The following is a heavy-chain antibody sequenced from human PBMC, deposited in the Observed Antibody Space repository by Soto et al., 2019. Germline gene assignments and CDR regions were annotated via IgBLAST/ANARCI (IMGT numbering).Heavy chain of an antibody. J-gene: IGHJ4*02. Sequence: QVQLQESGPGLVKPSETLSLTCTVSGGSISSNYWSWIRQPPAKGLAWIGYIYSSGTTNYNPSLECRVTISVDASRNPVSLNLSSVTATDTAIYYCPRRRGGVYGHYFDYWGQGTLVTVSS. CDR3: PRRRGGVYGHYFDY. V-gene: IGHV4-59*08. CDR1: GGSISSNY. CDR2: IYSSGTT. D-gene: IGHD4-17*01.